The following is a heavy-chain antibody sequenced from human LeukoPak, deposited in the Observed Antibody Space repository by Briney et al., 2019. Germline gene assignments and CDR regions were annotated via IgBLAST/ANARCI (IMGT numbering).Heavy chain of an antibody. CDR3: ARDLTATNVRFGMDV. V-gene: IGHV3-53*01. J-gene: IGHJ6*02. Sequence: GGSLRLSCAASGFTVSGNYMSWVRQAPGKGLEWVSVIYTGGATYYADSVKGRFTISRDNSKNTLYLQTNSLRAEDTGVYYCARDLTATNVRFGMDVWGQGTTVTVSS. CDR1: GFTVSGNY. D-gene: IGHD3-9*01. CDR2: IYTGGAT.